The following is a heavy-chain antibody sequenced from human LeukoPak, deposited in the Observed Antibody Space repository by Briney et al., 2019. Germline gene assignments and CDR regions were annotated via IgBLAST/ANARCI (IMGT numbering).Heavy chain of an antibody. CDR1: GFTFSSYA. D-gene: IGHD3-22*01. J-gene: IGHJ4*02. V-gene: IGHV3-23*01. Sequence: GGSLRLSCAASGFTFSSYAMSWVRQAPGKGPEWVSAISGSGGSTYYADSVKGRFTISRDNSKNTLYLQMNSLRAEDTAVYYCAKPRSYYYDRSGYYYGYWGQGTLVTVSS. CDR3: AKPRSYYYDRSGYYYGY. CDR2: ISGSGGST.